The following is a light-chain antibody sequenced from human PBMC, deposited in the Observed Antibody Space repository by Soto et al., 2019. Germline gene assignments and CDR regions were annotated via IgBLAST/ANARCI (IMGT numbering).Light chain of an antibody. J-gene: IGKJ2*01. V-gene: IGKV1-5*03. Sequence: DIKMTQSPSTLSASVGDRVTITCRASQSIDSWLAWYQQKPGKAPKLLIYKASILESGVPSRFSGSGSGTEFTLTSSSLQPGDLATYYCQQYSTLYTFGRGTKLEIK. CDR2: KAS. CDR3: QQYSTLYT. CDR1: QSIDSW.